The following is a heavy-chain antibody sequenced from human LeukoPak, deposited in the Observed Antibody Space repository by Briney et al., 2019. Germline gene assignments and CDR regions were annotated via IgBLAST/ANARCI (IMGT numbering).Heavy chain of an antibody. D-gene: IGHD5-18*01. CDR1: GFTFGDYG. CDR3: ARDGDTAMVTDY. J-gene: IGHJ4*02. V-gene: IGHV3-20*04. CDR2: INCNGGST. Sequence: GGSLRLSCAASGFTFGDYGMSWVRQAPGKGLEWVSGINCNGGSTSYADSVKGRFTISRDNAKNSLYLQMNSLRAEDTALYYCARDGDTAMVTDYWGQGTLVTVSS.